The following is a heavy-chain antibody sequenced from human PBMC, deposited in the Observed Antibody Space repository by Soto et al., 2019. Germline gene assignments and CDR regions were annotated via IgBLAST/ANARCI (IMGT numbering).Heavy chain of an antibody. CDR2: IYYSGST. J-gene: IGHJ6*02. CDR3: ARALWFGELSGVYYYYGMDV. D-gene: IGHD3-10*01. CDR1: GGSVSSTSYY. V-gene: IGHV4-61*01. Sequence: PSETLSLTCTVSGGSVSSTSYYWTWMRQPPGKGLEWIGYIYYSGSTNYNPSLKSRVTISVDTSKNQFSLKLSSVTAADTAVYYCARALWFGELSGVYYYYGMDVWGQGTTVTVS.